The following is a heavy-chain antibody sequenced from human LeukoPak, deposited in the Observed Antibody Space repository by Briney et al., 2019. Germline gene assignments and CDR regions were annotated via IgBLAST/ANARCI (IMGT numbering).Heavy chain of an antibody. CDR3: ARPDYGGIKGPFDY. CDR1: GGTFSSYA. V-gene: IGHV1-69*13. Sequence: GASVKVSCKASGGTFSSYAISWVRQAPGQGLEWMGGIIPIFGTANYAQKFQGRVTITADESTSTAYMELSSLRSEDTAVYYCARPDYGGIKGPFDYWAREPWSPSPQ. J-gene: IGHJ4*02. CDR2: IIPIFGTA. D-gene: IGHD4-23*01.